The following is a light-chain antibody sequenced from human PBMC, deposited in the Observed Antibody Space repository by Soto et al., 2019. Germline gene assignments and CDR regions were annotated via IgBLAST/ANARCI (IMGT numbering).Light chain of an antibody. V-gene: IGLV2-14*01. J-gene: IGLJ2*01. CDR1: SSDVGRFNY. CDR2: DVT. CDR3: SSFVGTSILVV. Sequence: QSALTQPASVSGSPGQSITISCTGTSSDVGRFNYVSWYQQHPGNPPKLIIFDVTRRPSGVSNRFSGSKSGNAASLTISGLQAEDEANYYCSSFVGTSILVVFGGGTKL.